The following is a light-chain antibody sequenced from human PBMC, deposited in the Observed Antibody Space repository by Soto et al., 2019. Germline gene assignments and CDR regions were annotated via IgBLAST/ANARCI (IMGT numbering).Light chain of an antibody. CDR2: DAS. Sequence: DIHMAQSPSTLSAWVGERVTITGRASQSISSWLAWYQQKPGKAPKLLIYDASSLESGVPSRFRGSGSGTEFTLTISSLQPDDFATYFCEPYNSYWTLGQGTKVDIK. J-gene: IGKJ1*01. CDR1: QSISSW. V-gene: IGKV1-5*01. CDR3: EPYNSYWT.